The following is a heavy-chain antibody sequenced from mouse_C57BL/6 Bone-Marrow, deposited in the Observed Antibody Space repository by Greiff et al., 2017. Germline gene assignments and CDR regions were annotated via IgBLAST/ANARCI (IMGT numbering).Heavy chain of an antibody. CDR3: TRSLIYYGTNY. D-gene: IGHD1-1*01. V-gene: IGHV14-2*01. Sequence: VQLQQSGAELVKPGASVKLSCTASGFNIKDYYIHWVKQRTEQGLAWIGRIDPEVGATKYAPKFQDKATITEDTSSNTAYLQLSSLTSEDTAVYYCTRSLIYYGTNYWGQGTTLTGAS. J-gene: IGHJ2*01. CDR1: GFNIKDYY. CDR2: IDPEVGAT.